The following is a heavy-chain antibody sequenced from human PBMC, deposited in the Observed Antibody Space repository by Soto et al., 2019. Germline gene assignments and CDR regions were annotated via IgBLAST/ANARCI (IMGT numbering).Heavy chain of an antibody. J-gene: IGHJ5*02. CDR2: IYYSGST. V-gene: IGHV4-39*01. CDR1: GGSISSSSYY. CDR3: ARRPSWIQLWLDNWFDP. Sequence: SETLSLTCTVSGGSISSSSYYWGWIRQPPGKGLEWIGSIYYSGSTYYNQSLKSRVSISVDTSKNQFSLKLSSVTAADTAVYFCARRPSWIQLWLDNWFDPWGQGTLVTVSS. D-gene: IGHD5-18*01.